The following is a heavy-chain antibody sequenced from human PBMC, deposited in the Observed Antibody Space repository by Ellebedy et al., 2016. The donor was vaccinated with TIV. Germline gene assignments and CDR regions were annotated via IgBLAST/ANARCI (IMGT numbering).Heavy chain of an antibody. CDR2: INGDGSSL. J-gene: IGHJ4*02. D-gene: IGHD4-17*01. V-gene: IGHV3-74*01. Sequence: GESLKISXVTSGISFNFYWMHWVRQVPGKGLVWVARINGDGSSLDYADAVRGRFTVSRDNSKSTLFLQMNALRADDTALYYCAIILGDTRDFWGQGTLVSVSS. CDR3: AIILGDTRDF. CDR1: GISFNFYW.